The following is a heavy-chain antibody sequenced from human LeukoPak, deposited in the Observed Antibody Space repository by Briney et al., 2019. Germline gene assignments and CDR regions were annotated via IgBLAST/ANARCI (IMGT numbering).Heavy chain of an antibody. CDR3: AKDLGSGSYSYDAFDI. Sequence: GGSLRLSCAASGFTFSSYWMSWVRQAPGKGLEWVAVISYDGSNKYYADSVKGRFTISRDNSMNTLYLQMNSLRAEDTAVYYCAKDLGSGSYSYDAFDIWGQGTMVTVSS. D-gene: IGHD3-10*01. CDR2: ISYDGSNK. CDR1: GFTFSSYW. V-gene: IGHV3-30*18. J-gene: IGHJ3*02.